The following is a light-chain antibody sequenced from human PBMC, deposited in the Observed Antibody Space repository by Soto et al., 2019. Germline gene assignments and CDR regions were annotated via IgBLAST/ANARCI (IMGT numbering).Light chain of an antibody. J-gene: IGKJ1*01. CDR1: QSISSW. Sequence: DIQMTQFPSTLSASVGDRVTITCRASQSISSWLAWYQQKPGKAPKLLIYKASSLESGVPSRFSGSGSGTEFTLTISSLQPDDFATYYCQQYNSSPTFGQGTKVDIK. V-gene: IGKV1-5*03. CDR3: QQYNSSPT. CDR2: KAS.